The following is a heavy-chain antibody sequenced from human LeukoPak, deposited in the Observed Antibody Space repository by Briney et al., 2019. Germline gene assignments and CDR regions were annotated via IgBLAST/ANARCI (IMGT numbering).Heavy chain of an antibody. V-gene: IGHV1-69*01. CDR1: GGTFSSYA. Sequence: ASVKVSCKASGGTFSSYAISWVRQAPGQGLEWMGGIIPIFGTANYAQKFQGRVTITADESTSAAYMELSSLRSEDTAVYYCARDWLDIVVVPAAYKGAFDIWGQGTMVTVSS. D-gene: IGHD2-2*01. J-gene: IGHJ3*02. CDR2: IIPIFGTA. CDR3: ARDWLDIVVVPAAYKGAFDI.